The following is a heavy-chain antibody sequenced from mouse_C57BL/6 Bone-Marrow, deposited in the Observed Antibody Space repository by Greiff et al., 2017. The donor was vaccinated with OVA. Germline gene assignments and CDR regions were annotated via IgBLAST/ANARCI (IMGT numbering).Heavy chain of an antibody. CDR1: GFSLSTLGFG. CDR3: ARMGYYCSGRD. D-gene: IGHD1-1*01. V-gene: IGHV8-8*01. J-gene: IGHJ2*01. Sequence: TLKVCGPGTFQPSQTLSLTCPFSGFSLSTLGFGVGWTRPRSGTGLEWLAHIWWEADKYYHPALKSRLTLSKDTPQNQVFLKIANVDTADTATYYCARMGYYCSGRDWGQGTTLTVSS. CDR2: IWWEADK.